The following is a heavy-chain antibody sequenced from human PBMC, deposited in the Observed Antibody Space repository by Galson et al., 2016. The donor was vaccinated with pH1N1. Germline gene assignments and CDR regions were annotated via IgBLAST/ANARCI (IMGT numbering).Heavy chain of an antibody. CDR3: SRLGIPATIDYHYYMDV. Sequence: QSGAEVEKPGESLKISCKGTGYSFSTYWIAWVRQMPGEGLEWMGIIYPGDSDTRYSPSFQGQVTISADKSISAAYLQWSSLQASDTAMYFCSRLGIPATIDYHYYMDVWGKGTTVTVSS. CDR2: IYPGDSDT. D-gene: IGHD2-2*01. J-gene: IGHJ6*03. CDR1: GYSFSTYW. V-gene: IGHV5-51*01.